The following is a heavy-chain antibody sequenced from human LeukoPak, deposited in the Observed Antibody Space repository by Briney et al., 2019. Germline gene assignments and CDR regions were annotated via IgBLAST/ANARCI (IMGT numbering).Heavy chain of an antibody. D-gene: IGHD6-19*01. CDR3: ATSVTSSSGWYYGY. V-gene: IGHV4-39*01. CDR2: IYYGGRT. Sequence: PSETLSLTCSVSGGSISSLSYYWGWVRQPPGKGLEWIGSIYYGGRTYYNPSLKSRVTMPVDTSKNQFSLKLSSVTAADTAIYYCATSVTSSSGWYYGYWGPGSLVTVSS. CDR1: GGSISSLSYY. J-gene: IGHJ4*02.